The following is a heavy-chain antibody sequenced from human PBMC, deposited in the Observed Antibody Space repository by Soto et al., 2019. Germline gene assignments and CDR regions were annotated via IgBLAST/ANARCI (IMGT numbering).Heavy chain of an antibody. Sequence: SETLSLTCTVSGGSISDGLYYWGWIRQPPGKELEWIGSVYYTGRTFYNPSLKSRVTLSADTSQNKFSLGLTSVTPADMAVFFCARHQFNENAIHFDSWGQGTLVTVSS. D-gene: IGHD1-1*01. V-gene: IGHV4-39*01. CDR2: VYYTGRT. CDR3: ARHQFNENAIHFDS. CDR1: GGSISDGLYY. J-gene: IGHJ4*02.